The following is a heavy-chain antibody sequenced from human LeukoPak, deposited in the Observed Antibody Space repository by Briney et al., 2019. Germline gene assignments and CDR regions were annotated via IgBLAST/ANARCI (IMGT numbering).Heavy chain of an antibody. Sequence: SETLSLTCAVYGGSFSGYYWSWIRQPPGKGLEWIGEINHSGSTNYNPSLKSRVTISVDTSKNQFSLKLSSVTAADTAVYYCARCQYYYDSSGYYYYFDYWGQGTLVTVSS. J-gene: IGHJ4*02. D-gene: IGHD3-22*01. CDR2: INHSGST. CDR1: GGSFSGYY. V-gene: IGHV4-34*01. CDR3: ARCQYYYDSSGYYYYFDY.